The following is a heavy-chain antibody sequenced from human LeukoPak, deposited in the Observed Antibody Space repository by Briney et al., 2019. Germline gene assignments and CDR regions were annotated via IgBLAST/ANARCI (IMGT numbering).Heavy chain of an antibody. V-gene: IGHV3-43*01. CDR1: GFAFDDYF. CDR3: AKDSAGRTIAARWFDS. Sequence: GGSLRLSCAASGFAFDDYFMHWVRQAPGKGLEWVSVISWNGASKYYADSVRGRFTISRDNSKNSLYLQMNSLRTEDTALYYCAKDSAGRTIAARWFDSWGQGTLVTLSS. D-gene: IGHD6-6*01. J-gene: IGHJ5*01. CDR2: ISWNGASK.